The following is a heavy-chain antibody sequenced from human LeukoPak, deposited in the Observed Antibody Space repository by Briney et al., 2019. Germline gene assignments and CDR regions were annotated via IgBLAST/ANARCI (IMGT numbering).Heavy chain of an antibody. CDR2: INHSGST. CDR3: ARGLKYYYYGMDV. Sequence: SETLSLTCAVYGGSFSGYYWSWTRQPPGKGLEWIGEINHSGSTNYNPSLKSRVTISVDTSKNQFSLKLSSVTAADTAVYYCARGLKYYYYGMDVWGQGTTVTVSS. J-gene: IGHJ6*02. V-gene: IGHV4-34*01. CDR1: GGSFSGYY.